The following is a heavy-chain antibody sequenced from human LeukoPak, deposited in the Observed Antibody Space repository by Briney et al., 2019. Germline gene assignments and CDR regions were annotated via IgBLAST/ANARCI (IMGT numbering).Heavy chain of an antibody. J-gene: IGHJ4*02. Sequence: GSLRLSCAASGVTFSSYSLTWVRQAPGKGLEWIGEIYHSGSTNYNPSLKSRVTISVDKSKNQFSLKLSSVTAADTAVYYCARLGPHLDFWGQGALVTVSS. CDR2: IYHSGST. V-gene: IGHV4-4*02. CDR1: GVTFSSYSL. CDR3: ARLGPHLDF. D-gene: IGHD7-27*01.